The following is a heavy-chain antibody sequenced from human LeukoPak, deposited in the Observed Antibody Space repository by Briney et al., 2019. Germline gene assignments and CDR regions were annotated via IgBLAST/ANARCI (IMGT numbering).Heavy chain of an antibody. CDR1: GFTFSSYA. V-gene: IGHV3-23*01. CDR3: AKSRIVVVPAAMSLGYYFDY. J-gene: IGHJ4*02. D-gene: IGHD2-2*01. Sequence: GGSLRFSCAASGFTFSSYAMSWVRQAPGKGLEWVSAISDSGGSTYYADSVKGRFTISRDNPKNTLYLQMNSLRAEDTAVYYCAKSRIVVVPAAMSLGYYFDYWGQGTLVTVSS. CDR2: ISDSGGST.